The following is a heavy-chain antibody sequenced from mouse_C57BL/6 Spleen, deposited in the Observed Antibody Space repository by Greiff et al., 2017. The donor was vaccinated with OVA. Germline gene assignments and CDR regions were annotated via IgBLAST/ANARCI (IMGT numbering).Heavy chain of an antibody. CDR2: IDPSDSYT. V-gene: IGHV1-50*01. J-gene: IGHJ4*01. CDR3: ARWGSYYAMDY. Sequence: QVQLQQPGAELVKPGASVKLSCKASGYTFTSYWMQWVKQRPGQGLAWIGEIDPSDSYTNYNQKFKGKATLTVDTSSSTAYLQLSSLTSEDSAVYYCARWGSYYAMDYWGQGTSVTVSS. CDR1: GYTFTSYW.